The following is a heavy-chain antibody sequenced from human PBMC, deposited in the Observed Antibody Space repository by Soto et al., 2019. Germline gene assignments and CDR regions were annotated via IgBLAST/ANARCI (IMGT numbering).Heavy chain of an antibody. J-gene: IGHJ4*02. CDR2: IYHSGST. CDR1: GGSISISNW. D-gene: IGHD6-6*01. Sequence: SETLSLTCAVSGGSISISNWWSCVRQPPGKGLEWIREIYHSGSTNYNPSLKSRVTISVDKSKNQFSLKPSSVTAADTAVYYCARDSAARGVDYWGQGTLVTVSS. CDR3: ARDSAARGVDY. V-gene: IGHV4-4*02.